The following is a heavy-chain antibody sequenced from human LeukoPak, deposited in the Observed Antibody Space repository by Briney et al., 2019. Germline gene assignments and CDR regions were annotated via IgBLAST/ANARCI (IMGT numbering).Heavy chain of an antibody. CDR1: GFTFSNYA. D-gene: IGHD2-2*01. CDR2: ISGSGSRT. CDR3: ASRPGADIGPLDF. Sequence: GGSLRLSCAASGFTFSNYAMSWVRQAPGKGLEWVSSISGSGSRTYYADSVKGRFTISRDNSKNTLYLQMNSLRADETAVYYCASRPGADIGPLDFWGQGTLVTVSS. V-gene: IGHV3-23*01. J-gene: IGHJ4*02.